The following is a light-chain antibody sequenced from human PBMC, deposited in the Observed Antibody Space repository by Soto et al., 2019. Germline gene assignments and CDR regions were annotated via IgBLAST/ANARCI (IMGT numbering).Light chain of an antibody. CDR3: QVWDSISDHFV. J-gene: IGLJ1*01. CDR2: DDN. V-gene: IGLV3-21*02. CDR1: NIGSKS. Sequence: SYELTQPPSVSVAPGQTARISWGGNNIGSKSVHWFQQKPGQAPVLVVYDDNDRPSGIPERFSGSNSGNTATLTISRVEAGDEADYYCQVWDSISDHFVFGTGTKVTVL.